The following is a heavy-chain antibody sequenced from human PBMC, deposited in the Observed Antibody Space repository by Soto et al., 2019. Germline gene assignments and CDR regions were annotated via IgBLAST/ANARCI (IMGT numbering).Heavy chain of an antibody. V-gene: IGHV3-21*01. Sequence: EVQLVESGGGLVKPGGSLRLSCAASGFSFSSYSMNWVRQAPGKGREWVSSISSSSTYIYYAESMKGRFTISRHNAKNSMYLHINSQRAEDRAVYYCARGMGGDFPLDYWGQGTPVTVSS. CDR3: ARGMGGDFPLDY. CDR2: ISSSSTYI. CDR1: GFSFSSYS. J-gene: IGHJ4*02. D-gene: IGHD3-16*01.